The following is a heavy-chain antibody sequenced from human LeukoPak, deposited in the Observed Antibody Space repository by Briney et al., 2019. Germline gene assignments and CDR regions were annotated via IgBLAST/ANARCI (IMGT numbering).Heavy chain of an antibody. CDR3: ARDQKLGY. V-gene: IGHV4-59*01. D-gene: IGHD7-27*01. CDR1: GGSISSYY. CDR2: IYYSGST. J-gene: IGHJ4*02. Sequence: SETLSLTCTVSGGSISSYYWNWIRQPPGKGLEWIGYIYYSGSTSYNPSLKSRVTISVDTSKNQFSLKLSSVTAADTAIYYCARDQKLGYWGQGTLVTVSS.